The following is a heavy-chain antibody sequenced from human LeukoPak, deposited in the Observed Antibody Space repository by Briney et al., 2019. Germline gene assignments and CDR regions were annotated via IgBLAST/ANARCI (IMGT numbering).Heavy chain of an antibody. V-gene: IGHV3-23*01. CDR3: AKDRPITMVRGESRG. Sequence: GGSLRLSCAASGFTFSSYEMNWVRQAPGKGLEWVSAISGSGGSTYYADSVKGRFTISRDNSKNTLYLQMNSLRAEDTAVYYCAKDRPITMVRGESRGWGQGTLVTVSS. D-gene: IGHD3-10*01. CDR2: ISGSGGST. CDR1: GFTFSSYE. J-gene: IGHJ4*02.